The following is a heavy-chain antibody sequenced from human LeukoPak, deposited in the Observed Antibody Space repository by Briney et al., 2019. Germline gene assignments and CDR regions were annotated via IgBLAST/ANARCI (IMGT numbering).Heavy chain of an antibody. D-gene: IGHD5-18*01. J-gene: IGHJ4*02. CDR2: ISYDGSNK. Sequence: PGGSLRLSCAASGFTFSSHAIHWVRQAPGKWLEWAAVISYDGSNKYYADSVKGRFTISRDNSKNTLYPQMNSLRAEDTAVYYCARESELTDSYGADYWGQGTLVTVSS. CDR3: ARESELTDSYGADY. V-gene: IGHV3-30*04. CDR1: GFTFSSHA.